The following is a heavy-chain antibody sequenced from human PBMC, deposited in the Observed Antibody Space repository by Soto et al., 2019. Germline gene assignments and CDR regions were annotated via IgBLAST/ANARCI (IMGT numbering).Heavy chain of an antibody. CDR3: ARRYGGAFDI. J-gene: IGHJ3*02. V-gene: IGHV4-61*08. Sequence: SETLALTCAVSGGSISSGGYSWSWIRQPPGKGLEWIGYIYYSGSTNYNPSLKSRVTISVDTSKNQFSLKLSSVTAADTAVYYCARRYGGAFDIWGRGTMVTVSS. CDR2: IYYSGST. D-gene: IGHD3-10*01. CDR1: GGSISSGGYS.